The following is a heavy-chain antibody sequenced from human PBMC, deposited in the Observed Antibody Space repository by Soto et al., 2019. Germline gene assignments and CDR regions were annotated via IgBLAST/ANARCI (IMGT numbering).Heavy chain of an antibody. CDR3: AREGGAIFGVDYYYGMDV. J-gene: IGHJ6*02. Sequence: EVQLVESGGGLVQPGGSLRLSCAASGFTFSSYSMNWVRQAPGKGLEWVSYISSSSSTIYYADSVKGQFTISRDNAKNSLYLQMNSLRDEDTAVYYCAREGGAIFGVDYYYGMDVWGQGTTVTVSS. V-gene: IGHV3-48*02. CDR1: GFTFSSYS. D-gene: IGHD3-3*01. CDR2: ISSSSSTI.